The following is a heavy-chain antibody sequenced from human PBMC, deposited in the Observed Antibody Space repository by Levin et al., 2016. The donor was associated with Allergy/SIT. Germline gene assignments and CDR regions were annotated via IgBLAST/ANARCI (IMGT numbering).Heavy chain of an antibody. CDR2: IKQDGSEK. CDR3: ARVIGRTSRIAVAGAKAFDY. Sequence: WIRQPPGKGLEWVANIKQDGSEKYYVDSVKGRFTISRDNAKNSLYLQMNSLRAEDTAVYYCARVIGRTSRIAVAGAKAFDYWGQGTLVTVSS. J-gene: IGHJ4*02. D-gene: IGHD6-19*01. V-gene: IGHV3-7*01.